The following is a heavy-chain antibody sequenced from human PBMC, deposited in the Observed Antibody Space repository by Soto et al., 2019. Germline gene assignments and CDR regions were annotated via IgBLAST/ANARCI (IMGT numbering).Heavy chain of an antibody. CDR2: ISAYNGNI. CDR3: AMSDGGSSGYLIDY. D-gene: IGHD3-3*01. Sequence: ASVKVSCKASGYTFTSYGISWVRQAPGQGLEWMGWISAYNGNINYAQKLQGRVTMTTDTSTSTAYMELRSLRSDDTAVYYCAMSDGGSSGYLIDYWGQGXLVTVYS. CDR1: GYTFTSYG. V-gene: IGHV1-18*04. J-gene: IGHJ4*02.